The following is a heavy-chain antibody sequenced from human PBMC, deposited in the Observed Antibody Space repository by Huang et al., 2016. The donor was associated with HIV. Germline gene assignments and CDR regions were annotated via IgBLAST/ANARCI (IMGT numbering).Heavy chain of an antibody. CDR1: GFSLNHKGVG. J-gene: IGHJ6*03. V-gene: IGHV2-5*02. CDR3: AHIGRLGNYYMDV. Sequence: QITLKESGPTVIKPTQPLTLTCSFSGFSLNHKGVGVGWIRQPPGKALEWLVIIYWDDEKPFTPSLKNRITITKDTSKNQVVFTMTNLDPMDTGTYYCAHIGRLGNYYMDVWGNGTTVTVSS. CDR2: IYWDDEK. D-gene: IGHD7-27*01.